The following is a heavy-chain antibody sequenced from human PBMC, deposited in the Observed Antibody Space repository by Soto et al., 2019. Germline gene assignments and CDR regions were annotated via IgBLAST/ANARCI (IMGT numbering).Heavy chain of an antibody. Sequence: EVQLVESGGNLVQPGGSLRLSCAASRFTFSSYWMSWVRQAPGKGLEWVANINPDGSEKFYVDSVKGRFTISRDNAKNALYLQMNSLRAEVRAVYYCARDKGYLDYWGQGTLVTVSS. CDR1: RFTFSSYW. V-gene: IGHV3-7*01. D-gene: IGHD2-2*01. CDR2: INPDGSEK. CDR3: ARDKGYLDY. J-gene: IGHJ4*02.